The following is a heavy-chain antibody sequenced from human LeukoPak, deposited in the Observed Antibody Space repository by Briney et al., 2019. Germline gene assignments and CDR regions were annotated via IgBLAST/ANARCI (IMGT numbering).Heavy chain of an antibody. CDR3: ARGLDTAMVDAFDI. Sequence: SVKVSCKTSGYPFTKWEINWVRQAAGQGLEWMGGIIPIFGTANYAQKFQGRVTITTDESTSTAYMELSSLRSEDTAVYYCARGLDTAMVDAFDIWGQGTMVTVSS. D-gene: IGHD5-18*01. CDR1: GYPFTKWE. V-gene: IGHV1-69*05. CDR2: IIPIFGTA. J-gene: IGHJ3*02.